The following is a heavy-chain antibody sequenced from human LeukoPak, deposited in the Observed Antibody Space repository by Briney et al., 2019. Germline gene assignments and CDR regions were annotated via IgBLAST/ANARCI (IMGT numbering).Heavy chain of an antibody. J-gene: IGHJ4*02. CDR1: GFTFSSYA. CDR3: TKNPGFLEWLFDY. D-gene: IGHD3-3*01. Sequence: GGSLRLSCAASGFTFSSYAMSWVRQAPGKGLEWVSAISGSGGSTYYADSVKGRFTISRDNSRNTLYMEMNSLKVEDTAVYYCTKNPGFLEWLFDYWGQGTPVTVSS. V-gene: IGHV3-23*01. CDR2: ISGSGGST.